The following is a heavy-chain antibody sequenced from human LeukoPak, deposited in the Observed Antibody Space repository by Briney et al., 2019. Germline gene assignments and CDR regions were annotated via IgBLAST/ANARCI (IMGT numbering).Heavy chain of an antibody. V-gene: IGHV3-21*01. CDR2: ISSSSSYI. Sequence: GGSLRLSCAASGFTFSSYSMNWVRQAPGKGLEWVSSISSSSSYIYYADSVKGRFTISRDNAKNSLYLQMNSLRAEDTAVYYCARDHDSSGQGDFQHWGQGTLVTVSS. CDR1: GFTFSSYS. D-gene: IGHD6-19*01. J-gene: IGHJ1*01. CDR3: ARDHDSSGQGDFQH.